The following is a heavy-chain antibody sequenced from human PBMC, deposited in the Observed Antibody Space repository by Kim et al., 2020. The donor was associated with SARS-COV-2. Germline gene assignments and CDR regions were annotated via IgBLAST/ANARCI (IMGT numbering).Heavy chain of an antibody. CDR3: AIDLYGGFY. CDR1: GFTFRGDW. D-gene: IGHD3-16*01. CDR2: IDREGGST. V-gene: IGHV3-74*01. Sequence: GGSLRLSCAVSGFTFRGDWMHWVRQAPGKGLVWVSRIDREGGSTSYADSVEGRFTISRDNAKNTVYLQMNSLRAEDTAVYYCAIDLYGGFYWGQGTLVTV. J-gene: IGHJ4*02.